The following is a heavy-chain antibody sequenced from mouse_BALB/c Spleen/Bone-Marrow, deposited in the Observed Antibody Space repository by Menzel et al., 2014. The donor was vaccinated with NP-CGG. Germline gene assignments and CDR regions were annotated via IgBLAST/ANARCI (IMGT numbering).Heavy chain of an antibody. V-gene: IGHV14-3*02. Sequence: DVKLQESGAELVKPGASVKLSCTASGFNIKDTYMHWVKQRPEQGLEWIGRIDPANGNTKYDPKFQGKATITADTSSNTAYLQLCSLTSEDTAVYYCATMITDWYFDVWGAGTTVTVSS. CDR3: ATMITDWYFDV. CDR2: IDPANGNT. CDR1: GFNIKDTY. D-gene: IGHD2-4*01. J-gene: IGHJ1*01.